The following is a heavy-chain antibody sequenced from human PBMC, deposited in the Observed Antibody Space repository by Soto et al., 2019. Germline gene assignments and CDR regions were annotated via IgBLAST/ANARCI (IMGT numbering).Heavy chain of an antibody. J-gene: IGHJ4*02. D-gene: IGHD4-17*01. V-gene: IGHV4-59*08. Sequence: QVQLQESGPRLVRPSETLSLTCTVSGGSISSYYWSWIRQPPGKGLEWIGYIYYSGSANYNPSLKIRVTISVDTSKNQFSLKLSSATAADTAVYYCARNYGGNVDYWGQGTLVTVSS. CDR1: GGSISSYY. CDR2: IYYSGSA. CDR3: ARNYGGNVDY.